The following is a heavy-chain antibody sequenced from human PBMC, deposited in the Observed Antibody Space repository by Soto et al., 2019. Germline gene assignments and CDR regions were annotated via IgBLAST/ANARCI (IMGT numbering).Heavy chain of an antibody. Sequence: PSETLSLTCTVSGGSISSGDYYWSWIRQPPGKGLEWIGYIYYSGSTYYNPSLKSRVTISVDTSKNQFSLKLSSVTAADTAVYYCARNVPMRAFDIWGQGTMVTVSS. CDR3: ARNVPMRAFDI. CDR1: GGSISSGDYY. D-gene: IGHD1-1*01. CDR2: IYYSGST. J-gene: IGHJ3*02. V-gene: IGHV4-30-4*01.